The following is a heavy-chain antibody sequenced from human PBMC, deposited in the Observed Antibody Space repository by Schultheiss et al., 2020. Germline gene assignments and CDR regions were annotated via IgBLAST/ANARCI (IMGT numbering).Heavy chain of an antibody. V-gene: IGHV3-21*01. D-gene: IGHD3-16*02. J-gene: IGHJ5*02. CDR1: GFTFSSYS. Sequence: GGSLRLSCAASGFTFSSYSMNWVRQAPGKGLEWVSSISSSSSYIYYADSVKGRFTISRDNAKNSLYLQMNSLRAEDTAVYYCASRIMITFGGVIVNGNWFDPWGQGTLVTVSS. CDR3: ASRIMITFGGVIVNGNWFDP. CDR2: ISSSSSYI.